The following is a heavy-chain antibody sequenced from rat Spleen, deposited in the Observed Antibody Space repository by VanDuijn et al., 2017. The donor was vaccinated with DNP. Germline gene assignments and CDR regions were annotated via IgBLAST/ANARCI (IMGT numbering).Heavy chain of an antibody. CDR3: VRPYHYSGGGFAY. CDR1: GFTFSDYD. CDR2: ITYVGSIT. D-gene: IGHD1-1*01. J-gene: IGHJ3*01. Sequence: EVQLVESGGGLVQPGRSLKLSCAASGFTFSDYDMAWVRQAPKKGLEWVTTITYVGSITYYRDSVKGRFTISRDNAKSTLDLQMDSLRSEDTATYYCVRPYHYSGGGFAYWGQGTLVTVSS. V-gene: IGHV5-7*01.